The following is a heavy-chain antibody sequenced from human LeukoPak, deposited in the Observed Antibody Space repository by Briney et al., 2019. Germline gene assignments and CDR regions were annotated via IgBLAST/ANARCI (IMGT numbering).Heavy chain of an antibody. CDR2: IYHSGST. D-gene: IGHD5-24*01. J-gene: IGHJ3*02. CDR3: ARDSRRENDAFDI. CDR1: GGSISSSNW. Sequence: SETLSPTCAVSGGSISSSNWWSWVRQPPGKGLEWIGEIYHSGSTNYNPSLKSRVTISVDKSKNQFSLKLSSVTAADTAVYYCARDSRRENDAFDIWGQGTMVTVSS. V-gene: IGHV4-4*02.